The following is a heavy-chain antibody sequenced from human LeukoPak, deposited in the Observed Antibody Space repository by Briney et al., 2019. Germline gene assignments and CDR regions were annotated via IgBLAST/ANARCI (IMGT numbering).Heavy chain of an antibody. CDR2: IWYDGSNK. CDR3: AKHGGTAAAYRFDP. Sequence: GGSLRLSCAASGFTFSSYGMHWVRQAPGKGLEWVAVIWYDGSNKYYADSVKGRFTISRDNSKNTLYLQMNSLRVEDTAVYYCAKHGGTAAAYRFDPWGQGTLVTVSS. CDR1: GFTFSSYG. V-gene: IGHV3-33*06. J-gene: IGHJ5*02. D-gene: IGHD6-25*01.